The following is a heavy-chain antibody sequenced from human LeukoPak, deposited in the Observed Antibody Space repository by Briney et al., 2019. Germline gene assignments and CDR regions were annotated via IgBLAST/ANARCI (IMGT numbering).Heavy chain of an antibody. CDR3: ARESKLRDYYDSSGYQGDFDY. CDR2: IYSDNT. J-gene: IGHJ4*02. Sequence: PGGSLRLPCTVSGFTVSTNSMSWVRQAPGKGLEWVSFIYSDNTHYSDSVKGRFTISRDNSKNTLYLQMNSLRSEDTAVYYCARESKLRDYYDSSGYQGDFDYWGQGTLVTVSS. V-gene: IGHV3-53*05. D-gene: IGHD3-22*01. CDR1: GFTVSTNS.